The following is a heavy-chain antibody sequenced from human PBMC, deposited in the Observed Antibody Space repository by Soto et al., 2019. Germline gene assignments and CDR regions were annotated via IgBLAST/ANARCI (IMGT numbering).Heavy chain of an antibody. CDR2: IYHSGTT. J-gene: IGHJ4*02. Sequence: SETLSLTCTVSVGSISGSRSYWGWIRQPPGKGLEWIGHIYHSGTTNYNPPLKTRGTLSVDKSKNKFSLNLSVVTSAALPASYWTTLPAITDLDHWGQGTLVTVSS. CDR1: VGSISGSRSY. D-gene: IGHD2-2*01. CDR3: TTLPAITDLDH. V-gene: IGHV4-39*07.